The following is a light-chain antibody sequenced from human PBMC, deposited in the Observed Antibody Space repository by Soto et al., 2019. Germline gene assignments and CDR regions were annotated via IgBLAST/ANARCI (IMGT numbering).Light chain of an antibody. Sequence: DIQMTQSPSSVSASVGDRVSITCRASQGISNWLAWYQQKPGRAPKLLIYAASSLQSGVSSRFSGSGYGTDFTLTTRSLQPEDSATYYCQQGNSFPFTFGPGTKVDIK. CDR3: QQGNSFPFT. V-gene: IGKV1D-12*01. CDR1: QGISNW. CDR2: AAS. J-gene: IGKJ3*01.